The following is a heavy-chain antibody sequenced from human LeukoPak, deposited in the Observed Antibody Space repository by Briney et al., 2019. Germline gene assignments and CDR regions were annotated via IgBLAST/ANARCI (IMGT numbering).Heavy chain of an antibody. Sequence: SQTLSLTCTVSGGSSSSGDYYWSWIRQPPGKGLEWIGYIYYSGSNYYNPSLKSRVTISVDTSKNQFSLKLSSVTAADTAVYYCARVTTTYYYYGMDVWGQGTTVTVSS. CDR3: ARVTTTYYYYGMDV. CDR1: GGSSSSGDYY. J-gene: IGHJ6*02. D-gene: IGHD1-14*01. CDR2: IYYSGSN. V-gene: IGHV4-30-4*01.